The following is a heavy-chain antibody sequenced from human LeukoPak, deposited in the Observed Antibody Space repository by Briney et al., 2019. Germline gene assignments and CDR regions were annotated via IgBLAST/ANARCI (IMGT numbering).Heavy chain of an antibody. CDR3: ARDYYGSGSYASLRYYYYYMDV. D-gene: IGHD3-10*01. CDR2: IYTSGST. J-gene: IGHJ6*03. Sequence: SVTLSLTCTVSGGSISSGSYYWSWIRQPAGKGLEWIGRIYTSGSTNYNPSLKSRVTISVDTSKNQFSLKLSSVTAADTAVYYCARDYYGSGSYASLRYYYYYMDVWGKGTTVTISS. CDR1: GGSISSGSYY. V-gene: IGHV4-61*02.